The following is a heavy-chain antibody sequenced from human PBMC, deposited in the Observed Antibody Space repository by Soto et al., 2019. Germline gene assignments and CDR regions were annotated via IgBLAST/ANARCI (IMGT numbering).Heavy chain of an antibody. Sequence: QVQLVQSGAEVKKPGSSVKVSCKASGGTFSSYAISWVRQAPGQGLEWMGGIIPIFGTANYAQKFQGRVTITSDDSTSTAYMELSRLRSEDTAVYYCARGSDDSSGYPRRLYYYYGMDVWGQGTTVTVSS. CDR3: ARGSDDSSGYPRRLYYYYGMDV. CDR2: IIPIFGTA. V-gene: IGHV1-69*01. J-gene: IGHJ6*02. CDR1: GGTFSSYA. D-gene: IGHD3-22*01.